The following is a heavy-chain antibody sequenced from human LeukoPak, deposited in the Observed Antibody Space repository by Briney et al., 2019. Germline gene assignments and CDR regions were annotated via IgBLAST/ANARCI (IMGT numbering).Heavy chain of an antibody. Sequence: SETLSLTCTVSGASNSSSYWSWVRQPPGKRLEWIGFIYYNGNTNSNPSLKSRVTISVDTSKNQFSLKLSSVTAADTALYYCVRGNYDDRGYSNTFDIWGQGAMVVVSS. J-gene: IGHJ3*02. CDR3: VRGNYDDRGYSNTFDI. V-gene: IGHV4-59*01. CDR1: GASNSSSY. CDR2: IYYNGNT. D-gene: IGHD2-15*01.